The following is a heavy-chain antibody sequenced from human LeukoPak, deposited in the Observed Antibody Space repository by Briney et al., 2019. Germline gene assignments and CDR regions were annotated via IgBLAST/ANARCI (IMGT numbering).Heavy chain of an antibody. D-gene: IGHD6-13*01. CDR2: IYISENN. V-gene: IGHV4-4*07. CDR1: GDSITSYY. CDR3: ARESVAIGTRWFDP. J-gene: IGHJ5*02. Sequence: PSETLSLTCTVPGDSITSYYWSWIRQPAGKGLEWIGRIYISENNNYNPSLKSRVTMSLDTSKNQFSLKLSSVTAADTAIYYCARESVAIGTRWFDPWGQGTLVTVSS.